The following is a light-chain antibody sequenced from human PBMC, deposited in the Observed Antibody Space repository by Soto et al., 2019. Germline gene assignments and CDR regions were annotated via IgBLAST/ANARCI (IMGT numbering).Light chain of an antibody. J-gene: IGLJ2*01. CDR1: SSNIGSNY. CDR2: SNN. Sequence: QSVLTQPPSASGTPGQRVTISCSGSSSNIGSNYVYWYQQLPGTAPKLLIYSNNQRPSGVPDRFSGSKSGTSASLAISALRSADEADYYCAAWDDSLSALVFGGGTQLTVL. CDR3: AAWDDSLSALV. V-gene: IGLV1-47*02.